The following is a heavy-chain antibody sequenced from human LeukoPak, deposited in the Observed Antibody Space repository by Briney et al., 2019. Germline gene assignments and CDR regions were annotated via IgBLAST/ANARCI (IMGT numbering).Heavy chain of an antibody. CDR1: GFTFDDYA. V-gene: IGHV3-9*03. D-gene: IGHD3-16*01. CDR2: ISWNSGSI. J-gene: IGHJ4*02. Sequence: GGSLRLSCAASGFTFDDYAMHWVRQAPGKGLEWVSGISWNSGSIGYADSAKGRFTISRDNAKNSLYLQMNSLRPEDMALYYCAKGAARLSLSTSFDYWGQGTLVTVSS. CDR3: AKGAARLSLSTSFDY.